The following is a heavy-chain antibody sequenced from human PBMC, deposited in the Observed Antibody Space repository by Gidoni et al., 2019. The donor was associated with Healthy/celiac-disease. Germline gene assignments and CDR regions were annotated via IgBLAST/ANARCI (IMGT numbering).Heavy chain of an antibody. D-gene: IGHD3-22*01. V-gene: IGHV3-30-3*01. CDR2: ISYDGSNP. CDR1: GFTRRSYA. J-gene: IGHJ3*02. Sequence: QVQLVESGGGGVQPGRPLRLSWAASGFTRRSYARHWVRQAPGKGLEWVAVISYDGSNPYYADSVKGRFTISRDNSKNPLYLQMNSLSAEDTAVYYCARVDSIGYYSDAFDIWGQGTMVTVSS. CDR3: ARVDSIGYYSDAFDI.